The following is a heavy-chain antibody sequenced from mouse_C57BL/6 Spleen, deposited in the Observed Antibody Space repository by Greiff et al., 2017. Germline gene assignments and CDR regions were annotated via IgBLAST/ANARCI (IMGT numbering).Heavy chain of an antibody. CDR3: TRSYYSNYDFAY. CDR1: GYTFTDYE. Sequence: VQLQQSGAELVRPGASVTLSCKASGYTFTDYEMHWVKQTPVHGLEWIGAIDPETGGTAYNQKFKGKAILTADKSSSTAYMELRSLTSEDSAVYYCTRSYYSNYDFAYWGQGTLVTVSA. V-gene: IGHV1-15*01. D-gene: IGHD2-5*01. CDR2: IDPETGGT. J-gene: IGHJ3*01.